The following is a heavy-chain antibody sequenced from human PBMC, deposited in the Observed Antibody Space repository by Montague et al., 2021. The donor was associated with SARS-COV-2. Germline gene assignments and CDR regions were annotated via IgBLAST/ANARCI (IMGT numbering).Heavy chain of an antibody. D-gene: IGHD6-19*01. V-gene: IGHV4-39*07. CDR2: IYYSGST. CDR3: ARGRSSGWD. J-gene: IGHJ4*02. CDR1: DGSISSGSYY. Sequence: SETLSLTCTVSDGSISSGSYYWGWIRQPPGKGLEWIGSIYYSGSTYKNPSLKSRVTLSVDTSENHFSLKLSSVTAADTAVYYCARGRSSGWDWGQGTLVTVSS.